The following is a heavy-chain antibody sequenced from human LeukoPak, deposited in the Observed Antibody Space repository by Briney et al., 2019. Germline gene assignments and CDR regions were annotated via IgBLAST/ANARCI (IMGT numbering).Heavy chain of an antibody. CDR3: ARARGSYSFDY. Sequence: GGSLRHSCAASGFSFSDYYMGWMRQAPGKGLEWVSYISSSGSSTYYADSVKGRFTISRDNAKNSLYLQMNSLRVEDTAVFYCARARGSYSFDYWGQGTLVTVSS. J-gene: IGHJ4*02. CDR1: GFSFSDYY. CDR2: ISSSGSST. D-gene: IGHD3-10*01. V-gene: IGHV3-11*01.